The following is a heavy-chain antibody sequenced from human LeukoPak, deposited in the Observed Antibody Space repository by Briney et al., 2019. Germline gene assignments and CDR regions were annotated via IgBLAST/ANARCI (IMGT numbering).Heavy chain of an antibody. V-gene: IGHV4-39*01. CDR1: GGSIRSSYYY. Sequence: PSETLSLTCTVSGGSIRSSYYYWGWIRQPPGKGLEWIGSIYDSGSTYYNPSLKSRVTISVDTSKNQFSLKLNSVTAADTAVYYCARQFPPSSFWSGPYGMDVWGQGTTVTVSS. J-gene: IGHJ6*02. CDR2: IYDSGST. CDR3: ARQFPPSSFWSGPYGMDV. D-gene: IGHD3-3*01.